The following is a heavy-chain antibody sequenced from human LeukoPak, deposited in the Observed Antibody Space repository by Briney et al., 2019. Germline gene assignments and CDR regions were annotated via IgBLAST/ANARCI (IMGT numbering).Heavy chain of an antibody. J-gene: IGHJ4*02. CDR3: ASLFDRWEPGFDY. CDR2: IYYSGST. Sequence: SETLSLTCTVSGVSISSYYWGWIRQPPGKGLEWIGSIYYSGSTYYNPSLKSRVTISVDTSKNQFSLKLSSVTAADTAVYYCASLFDRWEPGFDYWGQGTLVTVSS. CDR1: GVSISSYY. V-gene: IGHV4-39*07. D-gene: IGHD1-26*01.